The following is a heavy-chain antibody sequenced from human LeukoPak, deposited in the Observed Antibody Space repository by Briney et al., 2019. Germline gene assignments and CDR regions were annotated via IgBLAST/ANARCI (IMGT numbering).Heavy chain of an antibody. CDR3: ARTKCSSTSCYTFGSWFDP. Sequence: ASVKVSCKASGGTFSSYAISWVRQAPGQGLEWMGGIIPTFGTANYAQKFQGRVTITADESTSTAYMELSSLRSEDTAVYYCARTKCSSTSCYTFGSWFDPWGQGTLVTVSS. D-gene: IGHD2-2*02. CDR2: IIPTFGTA. V-gene: IGHV1-69*01. J-gene: IGHJ5*02. CDR1: GGTFSSYA.